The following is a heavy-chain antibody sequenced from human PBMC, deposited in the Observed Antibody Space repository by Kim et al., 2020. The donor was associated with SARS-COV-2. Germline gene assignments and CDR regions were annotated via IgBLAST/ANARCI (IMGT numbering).Heavy chain of an antibody. CDR2: ISSSSSYI. CDR1: GFTFSSYS. V-gene: IGHV3-21*01. Sequence: GGSLRLSCAASGFTFSSYSMNWVRQAPGKGLEWVSSISSSSSYIYYADSVKGRFTISRDNAKNSLYLQMNSLRAEDTAVYYCARGGGRREYYYGMDVWGQGTTVTVSS. D-gene: IGHD3-16*01. CDR3: ARGGGRREYYYGMDV. J-gene: IGHJ6*02.